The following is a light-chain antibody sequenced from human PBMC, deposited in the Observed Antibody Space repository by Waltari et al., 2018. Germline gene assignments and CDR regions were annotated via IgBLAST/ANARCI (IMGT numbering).Light chain of an antibody. CDR2: RAS. CDR1: QSINSW. J-gene: IGKJ1*01. Sequence: DIQMTQSPSTLSASVGDRVTITCRASQSINSWLAWYQQKPGKAPKLLIYRASNLERGVPSRFSGSGSGTEFTLTISSLQPDDFATYYCQRYNDYPWAFGQGTKVEIK. V-gene: IGKV1-5*03. CDR3: QRYNDYPWA.